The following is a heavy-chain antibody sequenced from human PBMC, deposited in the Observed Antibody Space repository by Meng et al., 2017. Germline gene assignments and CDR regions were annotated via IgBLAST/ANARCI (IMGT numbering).Heavy chain of an antibody. V-gene: IGHV3-49*04. J-gene: IGHJ3*02. D-gene: IGHD1-26*01. CDR3: TRDSYDAFDI. Sequence: GGSLRLSCTGSGFTFGDYAMSWVRQAPGKGLEWVGFIRSKAYGGTTEYAASVKGRFTISRDDSKSIAYLQMNSLKTEDTAVYYCTRDSYDAFDIWGQGTMVTVSS. CDR1: GFTFGDYA. CDR2: IRSKAYGGTT.